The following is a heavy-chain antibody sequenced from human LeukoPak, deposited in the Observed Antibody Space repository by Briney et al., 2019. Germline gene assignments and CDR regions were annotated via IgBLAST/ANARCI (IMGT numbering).Heavy chain of an antibody. D-gene: IGHD2-15*01. CDR3: TRDFLGGSPAGSNY. V-gene: IGHV3-23*01. J-gene: IGHJ4*02. CDR2: ISGSGGST. CDR1: GFTFSSYA. Sequence: PGGSLRLSCAASGFTFSSYAMSWVRQAPGKGLEWVSAISGSGGSTYYADSVKGRFTISRDNSKNTLYLQMNSLKTEDTAVYYCTRDFLGGSPAGSNYWGQGTLVTVSS.